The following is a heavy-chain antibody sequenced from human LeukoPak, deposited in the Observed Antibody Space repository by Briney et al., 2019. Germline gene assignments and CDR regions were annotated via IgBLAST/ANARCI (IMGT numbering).Heavy chain of an antibody. Sequence: GGSLRLSCAASGFTFSSYGMHWVRQAPGKGLEWVAFIRYDGSNKYYADSVKGRFTISRDNSKNTLYLQMNSPRAEDTAVYYCAKDGAIAVAGNYYYYYYMDVWGKGTTVTVSS. D-gene: IGHD6-19*01. CDR3: AKDGAIAVAGNYYYYYYMDV. CDR2: IRYDGSNK. J-gene: IGHJ6*03. CDR1: GFTFSSYG. V-gene: IGHV3-30*02.